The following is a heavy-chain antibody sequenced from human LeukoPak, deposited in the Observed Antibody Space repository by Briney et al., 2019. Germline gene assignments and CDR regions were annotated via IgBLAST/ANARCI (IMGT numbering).Heavy chain of an antibody. CDR2: INPNSGGT. D-gene: IGHD3-10*01. Sequence: GASVKVSCKPSGYTFTGYYMHWVRQAPGQGLEWIGWINPNSGGTNYAQKFQSRVTMTRDTSISTAYMELSRLRSDDTAVYYCALRGYYYGSGTQGAFDIWGQGTMVTVSS. CDR1: GYTFTGYY. CDR3: ALRGYYYGSGTQGAFDI. J-gene: IGHJ3*02. V-gene: IGHV1-2*02.